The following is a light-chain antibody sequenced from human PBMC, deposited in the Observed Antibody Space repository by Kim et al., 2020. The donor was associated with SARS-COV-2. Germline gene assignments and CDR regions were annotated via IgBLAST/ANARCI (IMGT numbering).Light chain of an antibody. V-gene: IGKV1-9*01. CDR1: QGMSSY. CDR3: QQLSTYPRT. CDR2: SAA. J-gene: IGKJ4*01. Sequence: ATGEERVTRTWRASQGMSSYLAWYKQKPGVAPKVLIYSAATVQRGVPSRFSGSGSGTDFTLTISSLQPEDFATKYCQQLSTYPRTFGGGTKVDI.